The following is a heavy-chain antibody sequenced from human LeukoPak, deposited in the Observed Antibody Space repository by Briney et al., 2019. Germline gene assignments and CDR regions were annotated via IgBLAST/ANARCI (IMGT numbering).Heavy chain of an antibody. CDR2: IIPIFGST. J-gene: IGHJ6*03. V-gene: IGHV1-69*05. CDR3: ARTELPCSTTSCHSYYYYYFMDV. CDR1: GGTFSNCA. Sequence: SVTVSCKASGGTFSNCAIYWVRQAPGQGLEWMGGIIPIFGSTNYAQKFQGRVTVTTDEYTSTAYMELSSLNFDDTAVYHCARTELPCSTTSCHSYYYYYFMDVWGKGTTVTVSS. D-gene: IGHD2-2*01.